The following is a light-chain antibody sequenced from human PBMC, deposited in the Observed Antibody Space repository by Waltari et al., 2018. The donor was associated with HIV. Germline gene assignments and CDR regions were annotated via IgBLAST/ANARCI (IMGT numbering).Light chain of an antibody. CDR1: SSDVGGFNF. V-gene: IGLV2-11*01. Sequence: QSALTQPRSVYGSPGQSVTISCTGTSSDVGGFNFVSWYQQHPGKAPKLMIYDVTKRPSGVPDRFSGSKFDNTASLTISGLQADDEADYYCCSYAGSYTLVVFGGGTKLTVL. CDR3: CSYAGSYTLVV. J-gene: IGLJ2*01. CDR2: DVT.